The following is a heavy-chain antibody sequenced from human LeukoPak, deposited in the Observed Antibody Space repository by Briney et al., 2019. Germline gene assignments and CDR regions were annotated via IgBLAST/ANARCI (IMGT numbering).Heavy chain of an antibody. CDR3: ARERDGTDY. J-gene: IGHJ4*02. CDR2: ISYSGST. V-gene: IGHV4-59*01. Sequence: PSETPSLTCTVSGGSFSSYYWNWIRQPPGKGLEWIGYISYSGSTKYNPSLKSRVTISLDMSKNQFSLKLSSVTAADTAVYFCARERDGTDYWGQGTLVTVSS. D-gene: IGHD5-24*01. CDR1: GGSFSSYY.